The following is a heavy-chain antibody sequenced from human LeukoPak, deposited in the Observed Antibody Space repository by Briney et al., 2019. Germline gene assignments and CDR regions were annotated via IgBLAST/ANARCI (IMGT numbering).Heavy chain of an antibody. CDR2: INPSGGST. CDR3: ARDLGIATASTNNDY. D-gene: IGHD6-13*01. CDR1: GYTFTSYY. Sequence: ASVKVSCKASGYTFTSYYMHWVRQAPGQGLEWMGIINPSGGSTSYAQKFQGRVTMTRDMSTSTVYMELSSLRSEDTAVYYCARDLGIATASTNNDYWGQGTLVTVSS. J-gene: IGHJ4*02. V-gene: IGHV1-46*01.